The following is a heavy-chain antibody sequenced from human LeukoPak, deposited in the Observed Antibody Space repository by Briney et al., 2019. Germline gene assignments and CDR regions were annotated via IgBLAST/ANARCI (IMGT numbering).Heavy chain of an antibody. CDR3: ARDTLNGPFVISLDY. V-gene: IGHV3-11*01. Sequence: PGGSLRLSCAASGFTVSSNCMSWVRQTPGKGLEWVSHISSDGHVETYVDSVRGRFTMSRDNAKDLLFLQMNGLRAEDTAVYYCARDTLNGPFVISLDYWGQGALVTVSS. J-gene: IGHJ4*02. CDR2: ISSDGHVE. D-gene: IGHD3-9*01. CDR1: GFTVSSNC.